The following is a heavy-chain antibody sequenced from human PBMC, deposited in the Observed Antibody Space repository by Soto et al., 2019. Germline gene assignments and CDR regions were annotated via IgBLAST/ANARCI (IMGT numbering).Heavy chain of an antibody. Sequence: PSETLSLTCTVSGGSISNSNYYWGWIRRPPGKGLEWIGNIYYSGSTNYNPSLKSRVTISVDTSKNQFSLKLSSVTAADTAVYYCASKDDYFDYWGQGTLVTVSS. J-gene: IGHJ4*02. CDR2: IYYSGST. CDR3: ASKDDYFDY. V-gene: IGHV4-39*01. CDR1: GGSISNSNYY.